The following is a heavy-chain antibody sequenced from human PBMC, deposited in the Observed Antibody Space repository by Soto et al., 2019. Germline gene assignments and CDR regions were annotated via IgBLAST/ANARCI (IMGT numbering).Heavy chain of an antibody. Sequence: PGGSLRLSCAASGFTFSDYYMSWISQAPGKGLEWVSYISSSSSYTNYADSVKGRFTISRDNAKNSLYLQMNSLRAEDTAVYYCARYCSGGSCQTDWFDPWGQGTLVTVSS. CDR3: ARYCSGGSCQTDWFDP. CDR1: GFTFSDYY. V-gene: IGHV3-11*06. J-gene: IGHJ5*02. D-gene: IGHD2-15*01. CDR2: ISSSSSYT.